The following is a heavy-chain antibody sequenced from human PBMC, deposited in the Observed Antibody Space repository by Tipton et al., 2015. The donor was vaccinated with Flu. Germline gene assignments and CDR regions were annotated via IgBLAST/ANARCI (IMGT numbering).Heavy chain of an antibody. J-gene: IGHJ4*02. CDR2: IYAGETT. D-gene: IGHD5-24*01. CDR3: ARDFRDGYNWGY. CDR1: GFIVTSHY. Sequence: VQLVQSGGGLVQPGGSLRLSCEASGFIVTSHYMSWVRQTPGKRLEWVSIIYAGETTAYADSVKGRFSISRDESKNTVFLQMNNLRVEDAGVYYCARDFRDGYNWGYWGQGNLVTVSS. V-gene: IGHV3-53*01.